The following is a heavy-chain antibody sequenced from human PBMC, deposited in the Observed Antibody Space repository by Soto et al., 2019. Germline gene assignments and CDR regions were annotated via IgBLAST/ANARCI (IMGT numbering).Heavy chain of an antibody. Sequence: PSETLSLTCTFSCGSIISGDYYWSWIRQPPGKGLEWIGYIYYSGSTYYNPSLKSRVTISVDTSKNQFSLKLSSVTAADTAVYYCARVDHYYYYYYGMDVWGQGTTVTVSS. V-gene: IGHV4-30-4*01. CDR1: CGSIISGDYY. CDR3: ARVDHYYYYYYGMDV. J-gene: IGHJ6*02. D-gene: IGHD1-26*01. CDR2: IYYSGST.